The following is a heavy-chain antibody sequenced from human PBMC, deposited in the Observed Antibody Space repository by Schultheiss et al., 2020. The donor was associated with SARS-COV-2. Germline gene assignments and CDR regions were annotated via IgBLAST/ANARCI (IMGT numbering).Heavy chain of an antibody. CDR1: GFTFSSYA. CDR3: ARDSDYGDYVIDY. Sequence: GESLKISCAASGFTFSSYALSWVRQAPGRGLEWVSGISGRGSDTDYTDSVKGRFTISRDNSKNTLYLQMNSLRAEDTAVYYCARDSDYGDYVIDYWGQGTLVTVSS. CDR2: ISGRGSDT. V-gene: IGHV3-23*01. J-gene: IGHJ4*02. D-gene: IGHD4-17*01.